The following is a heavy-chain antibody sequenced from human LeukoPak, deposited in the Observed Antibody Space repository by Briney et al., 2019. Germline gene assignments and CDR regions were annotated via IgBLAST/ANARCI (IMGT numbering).Heavy chain of an antibody. D-gene: IGHD3-3*01. V-gene: IGHV3-23*01. CDR3: AKSRFLEWLLHDY. CDR2: ISGSGGST. CDR1: GFTFSSYA. J-gene: IGHJ4*02. Sequence: GGSLRLSWAASGFTFSSYAMSWVRQAPGKGLEWVSAISGSGGSTYYADSVKGRFTISRDNSKNTLYLQMNSLRAEDTAVYYCAKSRFLEWLLHDYWGQGTLVTVSS.